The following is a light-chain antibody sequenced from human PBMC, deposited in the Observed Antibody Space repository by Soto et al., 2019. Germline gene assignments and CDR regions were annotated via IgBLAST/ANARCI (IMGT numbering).Light chain of an antibody. CDR1: QSVLYSSNNKNY. V-gene: IGKV4-1*01. Sequence: DIVMTQSPDSLAVSLGERATINCKSSQSVLYSSNNKNYLAWYQQKPGQPPKLLIYWASTRESGVPDRFSGSGSGTEFTLTISSLQSEDVAVYYCQQYVHWPPGTFGRGTTVEI. J-gene: IGKJ1*01. CDR2: WAS. CDR3: QQYVHWPPGT.